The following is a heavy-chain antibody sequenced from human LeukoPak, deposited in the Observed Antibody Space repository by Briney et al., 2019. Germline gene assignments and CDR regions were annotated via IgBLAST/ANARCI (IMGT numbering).Heavy chain of an antibody. D-gene: IGHD5-18*01. CDR1: GFPVSDNY. CDR3: ARLHSYGNDY. Sequence: PGGSLRLSCAASGFPVSDNYMSWVRQAPGKGLEWIGEIDHSGSTYYNPSLKSRVTISVDTSKNQFSLKLSSVTAADTAVYYCARLHSYGNDYWGQGTLVTVSS. CDR2: IDHSGST. J-gene: IGHJ4*02. V-gene: IGHV4-34*01.